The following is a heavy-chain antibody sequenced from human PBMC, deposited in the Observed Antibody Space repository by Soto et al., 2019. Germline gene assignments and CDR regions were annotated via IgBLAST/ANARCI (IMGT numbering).Heavy chain of an antibody. CDR2: MNPNSGNT. Sequence: QVQLVQSGAEVKKPGASVKVSCKASGYTFTSYDINWVRQATGQGLEWMGWMNPNSGNTGYAQKFQGRVTMTRNTXIXTXXMELSSLRSEDTAVYYCARTGYDFWSGYYEGWFDPWGQGTLVTVSS. CDR1: GYTFTSYD. CDR3: ARTGYDFWSGYYEGWFDP. J-gene: IGHJ5*02. V-gene: IGHV1-8*01. D-gene: IGHD3-3*01.